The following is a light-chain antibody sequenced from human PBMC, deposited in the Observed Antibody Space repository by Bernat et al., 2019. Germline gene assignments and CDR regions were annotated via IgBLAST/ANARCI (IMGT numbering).Light chain of an antibody. J-gene: IGLJ3*02. Sequence: QSALTQPPSASGSPGQSVTISCTGTSSDVGGYNYVSWYQQHPGKAPKLMISEVTKRPSGVPDRFSGSKSGNTASLTFSGLQAEDEADYYCSSYAGNSLVFGGGTKVTVL. CDR3: SSYAGNSLV. CDR2: EVT. CDR1: SSDVGGYNY. V-gene: IGLV2-8*01.